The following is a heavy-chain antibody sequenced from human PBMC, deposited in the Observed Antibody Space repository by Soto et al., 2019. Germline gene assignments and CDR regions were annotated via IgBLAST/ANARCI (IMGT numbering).Heavy chain of an antibody. J-gene: IGHJ5*02. CDR2: IYHSGST. CDR3: ARVGHWVPYYYDISHYTLDNGFDT. V-gene: IGHV4-38-2*01. CDR1: VYSISSGYY. Sequence: SETLSLTCAVSVYSISSGYYWGWLRQPPGKGLEWIGSIYHSGSTYYNPSLNSRVTLSIDMTNNHVSLILNSVTAADTAVYYGARVGHWVPYYYDISHYTLDNGFDTWGQGTLVTV. D-gene: IGHD3-22*01.